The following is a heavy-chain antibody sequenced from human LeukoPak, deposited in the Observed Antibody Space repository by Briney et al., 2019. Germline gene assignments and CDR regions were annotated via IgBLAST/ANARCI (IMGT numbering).Heavy chain of an antibody. CDR1: APTFSTYS. Sequence: PGRSLRPASVGSAPTFSTYSTDCVSQPPGKWMGWVSYISDGRINIYHTKCVKGRFTISRDNAKISLFLQMDSLRAEDTAVYYCVRGGFGESNRYNWFDPWGQGTLVTVSS. CDR3: VRGGFGESNRYNWFDP. V-gene: IGHV3-48*01. CDR2: ISDGRINI. D-gene: IGHD4-17*01. J-gene: IGHJ5*02.